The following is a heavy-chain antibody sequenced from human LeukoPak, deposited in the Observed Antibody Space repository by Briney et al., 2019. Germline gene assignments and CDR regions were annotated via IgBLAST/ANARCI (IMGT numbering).Heavy chain of an antibody. Sequence: VASLKVSCKASRYTFTAYYIHWVRQAPGPRLESLGWINPNSGGPNYAQKFRDRVTMTRDTSISTVYMDLSGLTSDDTAVYYCARDRYSSSWYGMDVWGQGTAVTVSS. CDR1: RYTFTAYY. CDR2: INPNSGGP. V-gene: IGHV1-2*02. J-gene: IGHJ6*02. D-gene: IGHD6-13*01. CDR3: ARDRYSSSWYGMDV.